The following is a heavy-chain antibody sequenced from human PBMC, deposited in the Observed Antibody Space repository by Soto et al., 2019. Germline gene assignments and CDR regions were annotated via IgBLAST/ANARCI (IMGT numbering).Heavy chain of an antibody. J-gene: IGHJ4*02. V-gene: IGHV2-5*02. CDR1: GFSLSTRGVG. CDR3: AHRSRGYAYYFDP. D-gene: IGHD5-12*01. Sequence: KESGPTLAKPTQTLTLTCSFSGFSLSTRGVGVGWFRQPPGKALEWLALIFWDDDKWYSPSLRSRLTITEDTSKNQVVLIMTNMDPVDTATYYCAHRSRGYAYYFDPWGQGTLVTVSS. CDR2: IFWDDDK.